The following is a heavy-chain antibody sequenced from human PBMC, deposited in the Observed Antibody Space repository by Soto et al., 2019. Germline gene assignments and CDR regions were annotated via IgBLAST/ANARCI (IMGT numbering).Heavy chain of an antibody. Sequence: QVQLVQSGAEVKKPGSSVKVSCKASGGTFSSYTIGWVRQAPGQGLEWMGWIIPICGAAKYATKFQGRVTLTADEPTSTVYMLLKRRTSDDTGVYYCARAPASSTYLGVPYWGQGTLVTVSS. CDR1: GGTFSSYT. CDR2: IIPICGAA. D-gene: IGHD2-2*01. V-gene: IGHV1-69*12. J-gene: IGHJ4*02. CDR3: ARAPASSTYLGVPY.